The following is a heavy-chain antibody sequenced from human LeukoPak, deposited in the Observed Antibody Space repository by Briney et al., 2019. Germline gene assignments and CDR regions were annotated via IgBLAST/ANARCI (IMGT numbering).Heavy chain of an antibody. V-gene: IGHV4-59*01. Sequence: KTSETLSLTCTVSGAYFTNYYWSFIRQPPGKGLEWIGFSSYNGNTNYNPSLKSRVTISLDMSKNQFSLRLNSVTAADTAVYYCGRVTGYMIEDYFDYWGQGTLVTVSS. J-gene: IGHJ4*02. CDR1: GAYFTNYY. CDR2: SSYNGNT. CDR3: GRVTGYMIEDYFDY. D-gene: IGHD3-22*01.